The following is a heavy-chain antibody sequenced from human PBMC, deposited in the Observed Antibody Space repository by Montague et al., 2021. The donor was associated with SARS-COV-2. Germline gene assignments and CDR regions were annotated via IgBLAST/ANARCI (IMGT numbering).Heavy chain of an antibody. J-gene: IGHJ4*02. CDR1: GGSISSYY. CDR2: IYYSGST. Sequence: SETLSLTCTVSGGSISSYYWSWIRQPPGKGLEWIGYIYYSGSTXXXPSLKGRVTISVDTSKNQFSLKLSSVTAADTAVYYCARAPSGRLFDYWGQGTLVTVSS. V-gene: IGHV4-59*12. D-gene: IGHD1-1*01. CDR3: ARAPSGRLFDY.